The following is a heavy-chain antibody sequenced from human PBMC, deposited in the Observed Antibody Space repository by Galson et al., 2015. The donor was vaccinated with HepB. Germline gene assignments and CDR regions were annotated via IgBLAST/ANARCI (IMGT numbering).Heavy chain of an antibody. D-gene: IGHD2-2*01. CDR2: IYHSGGP. CDR1: GGSITSHY. J-gene: IGHJ4*02. CDR3: ARVSSAYFGLPDY. Sequence: ETLSLTCTVSGGSITSHYWSWIRQSPGKGLEWIGYIYHSGGPNYHPSLKSRATISVDTSKTQFTLRLNSVTVADTAVYYCARVSSAYFGLPDYWGQGTLVTVSA. V-gene: IGHV4-59*11.